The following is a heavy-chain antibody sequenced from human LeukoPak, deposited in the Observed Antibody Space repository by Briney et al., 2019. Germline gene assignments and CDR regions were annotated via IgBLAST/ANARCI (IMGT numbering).Heavy chain of an antibody. CDR3: ARDSSGSDAFDI. V-gene: IGHV3-13*01. J-gene: IGHJ3*02. CDR1: GFSFSSYD. CDR2: IDPNANT. D-gene: IGHD6-19*01. Sequence: GGSLRLSCAAFGFSFSSYDMHWVRQVTGKGLEWVSTIDPNANTFYPDSVKGRFTISRDNSKNTLYLQMNSLRAEDTAVYYCARDSSGSDAFDIWGQGTMVTVSS.